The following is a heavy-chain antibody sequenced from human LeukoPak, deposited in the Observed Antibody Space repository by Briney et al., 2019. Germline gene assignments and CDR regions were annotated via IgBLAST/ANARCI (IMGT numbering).Heavy chain of an antibody. CDR2: TRNKANNYAT. CDR3: TRWRSGTSD. Sequence: GGSLRLSCAASGFTFSKYDMSWVRQAPGKGLEWVGHTRNKANNYATEYAASVKGRFTISRDDSRNSVYLQMNSLKTEDTAVYYCTRWRSGTSDWGQGTLVTVSS. D-gene: IGHD4-23*01. CDR1: GFTFSKYD. J-gene: IGHJ4*02. V-gene: IGHV3-72*01.